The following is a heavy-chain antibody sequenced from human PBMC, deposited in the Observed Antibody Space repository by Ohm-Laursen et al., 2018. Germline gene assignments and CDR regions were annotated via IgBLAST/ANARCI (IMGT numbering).Heavy chain of an antibody. J-gene: IGHJ6*02. CDR3: ARGRRGSSGYYYVLGYYYGMDV. CDR1: GGSIVGYY. CDR2: INHSGST. Sequence: GTLSLTCAVSGGSIVGYYWSWIRQPPGKGLEWIGEINHSGSTNYNPSLKSRVTISVDTSKNQFSLKLSSVTAADTAVYYCARGRRGSSGYYYVLGYYYGMDVWGQGTTVTVSS. D-gene: IGHD3-22*01. V-gene: IGHV4-34*01.